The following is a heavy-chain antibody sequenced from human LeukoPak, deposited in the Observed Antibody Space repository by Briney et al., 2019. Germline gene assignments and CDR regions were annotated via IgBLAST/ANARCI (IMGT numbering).Heavy chain of an antibody. V-gene: IGHV4-30-2*01. J-gene: IGHJ4*02. D-gene: IGHD2-2*02. CDR1: GGSISSGGYY. CDR2: IYHSGST. CDR3: ARGYCSSTSCYRKLYYFDY. Sequence: PSQTLSLTCTVSGGSISSGGYYWSWIRQPPEKGLEWIGYIYHSGSTYYNPSLKSRVTISVDRSKNQFSLKLSSVTAADTAVYYCARGYCSSTSCYRKLYYFDYWGQGTLVTVSS.